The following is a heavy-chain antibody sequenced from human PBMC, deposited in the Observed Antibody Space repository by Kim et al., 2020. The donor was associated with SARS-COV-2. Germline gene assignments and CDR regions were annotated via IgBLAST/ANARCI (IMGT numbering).Heavy chain of an antibody. CDR3: ARGRSGSYYDSDY. J-gene: IGHJ4*02. D-gene: IGHD1-26*01. Sequence: YHPSLKSRVPMPVDTSKNQFSLKLGSVTAADTAMYYCARGRSGSYYDSDYWGQGTLVTVSS. V-gene: IGHV4-4*07.